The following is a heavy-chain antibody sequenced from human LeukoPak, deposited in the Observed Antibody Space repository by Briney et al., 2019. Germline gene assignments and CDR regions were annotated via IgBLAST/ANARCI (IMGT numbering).Heavy chain of an antibody. CDR3: ARGNRPPDY. J-gene: IGHJ4*02. CDR1: GFTFSDYY. Sequence: GGSLILSCAASGFTFSDYYMSWIRQAPGKGLEWVSYISGSSKYINYADSVKGRFTISRDNAKNSLYLQMNSLRAEDTAVYYCARGNRPPDYWGQGTLVTVSS. V-gene: IGHV3-11*06. CDR2: ISGSSKYI.